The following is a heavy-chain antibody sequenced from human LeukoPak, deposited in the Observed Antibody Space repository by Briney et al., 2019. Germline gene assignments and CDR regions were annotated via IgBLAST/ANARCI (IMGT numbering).Heavy chain of an antibody. Sequence: ASVKVSGKASGYTFTSYYLHWVRQAPGQGLEWMGVINPSGGSTSYAQKFQGRVTMTRDTSTSTVYMELSSLRSEDTAVYYCARDRGTGSGSYKNWFDPWGQGTLVTVSS. J-gene: IGHJ5*02. D-gene: IGHD3-10*01. V-gene: IGHV1-46*01. CDR1: GYTFTSYY. CDR2: INPSGGST. CDR3: ARDRGTGSGSYKNWFDP.